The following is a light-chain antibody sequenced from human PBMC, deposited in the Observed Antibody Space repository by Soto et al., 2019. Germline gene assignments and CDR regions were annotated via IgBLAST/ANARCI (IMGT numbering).Light chain of an antibody. J-gene: IGLJ2*01. CDR3: SSYTSSNTFMI. CDR2: EVS. CDR1: SSDIGGYNY. Sequence: QSALTQPASVSGSPGQSITISCTGTSSDIGGYNYVSWYQQHPGKAPKVMIYEVSNRPSGGSNRFSGSKSANTASLTISGLQAEDEADYYCSSYTSSNTFMIFGGGTKLTVL. V-gene: IGLV2-14*01.